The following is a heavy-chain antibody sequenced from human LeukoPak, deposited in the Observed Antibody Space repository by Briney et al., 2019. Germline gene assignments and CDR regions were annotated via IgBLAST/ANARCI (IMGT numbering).Heavy chain of an antibody. CDR3: ARGQWFRAF. Sequence: SETLSLTCTVYGGSFSGYYWTWIRQSPGRGLEWIGEVHYSGSATYNPSLKSRVTISVDTSINQFSLKMNSVTAADTAVYYCARGQWFRAFWSRGTPVTVSS. CDR1: GGSFSGYY. D-gene: IGHD3-10*01. V-gene: IGHV4-34*01. J-gene: IGHJ4*02. CDR2: VHYSGSA.